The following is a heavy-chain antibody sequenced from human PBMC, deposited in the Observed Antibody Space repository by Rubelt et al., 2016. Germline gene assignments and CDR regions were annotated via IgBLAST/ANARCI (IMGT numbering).Heavy chain of an antibody. V-gene: IGHV4-39*01. CDR3: ATTRYDILTGNYYFDY. CDR1: GGSISSSSYY. J-gene: IGHJ4*02. D-gene: IGHD3-9*01. Sequence: QVQLQESGPGLVKPSETLSLTCTVSGGSISSSSYYWGWIRQPPGKGLEWIGSIYYSGSTYYNPSLYVRFTISVDTSKNQFSLKRRSVTCADTAVYYWATTRYDILTGNYYFDYWGQGTLVTVAS. CDR2: IYYSGST.